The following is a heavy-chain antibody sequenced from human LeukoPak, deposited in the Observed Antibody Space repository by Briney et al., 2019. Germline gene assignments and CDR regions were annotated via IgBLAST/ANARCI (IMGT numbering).Heavy chain of an antibody. CDR1: GFTFSNYW. Sequence: GGSLRLSCAASGFTFSNYWMSWVRQAPGKGLEWVANIKQDGSVKYYVDSVKGRFTISRDNAKNFLQMNSLRVEDTAVYYCARIGYSSSSLDYWDQGTLVTVSS. CDR2: IKQDGSVK. V-gene: IGHV3-7*01. CDR3: ARIGYSSSSLDY. J-gene: IGHJ4*02. D-gene: IGHD6-6*01.